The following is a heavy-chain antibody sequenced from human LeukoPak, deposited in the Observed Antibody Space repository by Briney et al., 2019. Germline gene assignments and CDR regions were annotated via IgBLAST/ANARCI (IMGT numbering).Heavy chain of an antibody. Sequence: SETLSLTCTVSGGSISSYYWNWIRQPPGRGLEWIGYLYSSGSTNYNPSLKSRVTISEDTSRNQFSLKLTSVTAADTAVYYCAGRVTTVTTDWYFDLWGRGTLVTVSS. CDR3: AGRVTTVTTDWYFDL. CDR2: LYSSGST. V-gene: IGHV4-4*09. J-gene: IGHJ2*01. CDR1: GGSISSYY. D-gene: IGHD4-17*01.